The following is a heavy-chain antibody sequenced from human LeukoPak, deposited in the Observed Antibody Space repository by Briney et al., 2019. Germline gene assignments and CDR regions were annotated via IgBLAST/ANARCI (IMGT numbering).Heavy chain of an antibody. J-gene: IGHJ4*02. V-gene: IGHV3-30*18. CDR2: ISNDGNNK. CDR3: AKEIYYGSGSYPDY. Sequence: QSGGSLRLSCEASGFTFSSYGIHWVRQAPGKGLEWVAAISNDGNNKYYADSAKGRFTISRDNSKNTLYLQMNSLRAEDTAVYYCAKEIYYGSGSYPDYWGQGTLVIVSS. D-gene: IGHD3-10*01. CDR1: GFTFSSYG.